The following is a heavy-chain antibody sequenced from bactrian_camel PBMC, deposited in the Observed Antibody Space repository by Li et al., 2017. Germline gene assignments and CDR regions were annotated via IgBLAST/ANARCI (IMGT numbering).Heavy chain of an antibody. CDR1: GFTFSNYI. CDR3: ARSLNWSPMD. D-gene: IGHD1*01. J-gene: IGHJ4*01. V-gene: IGHV3S40*01. Sequence: VQLVESGGGLAQPGGSLRLSCATSGFTFSNYIMSWVRQAPGKGLEWVSGINSDGGSTDYADSVKGRFTISRDNAKNTVYLQMNSLKPEDSAVYYCARSLNWSPMDWGQGTQV. CDR2: INSDGGST.